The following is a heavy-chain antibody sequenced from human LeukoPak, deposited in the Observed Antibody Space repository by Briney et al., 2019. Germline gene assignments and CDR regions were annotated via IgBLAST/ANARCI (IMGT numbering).Heavy chain of an antibody. CDR2: IYYSGST. CDR1: GGSISSGDYY. CDR3: ARLLQTGIAARHYYFDY. J-gene: IGHJ4*02. V-gene: IGHV4-31*03. Sequence: NSSETLSLTCTVSGGSISSGDYYWSWIRQHPGKGLGWIGYIYYSGSTYYNPSLKSRVTISVDTSKSQFSLKLSSVTAADTAVYYCARLLQTGIAARHYYFDYWGQGTLVTVSS. D-gene: IGHD6-6*01.